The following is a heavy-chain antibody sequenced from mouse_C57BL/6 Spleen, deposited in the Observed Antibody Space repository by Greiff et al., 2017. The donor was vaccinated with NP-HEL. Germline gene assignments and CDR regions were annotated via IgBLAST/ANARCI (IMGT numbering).Heavy chain of an antibody. CDR3: ASEWVTTNYYAMDY. Sequence: VQLQQSGAELARPGASVKLSCKASGYTFTSYGISWVKQRTGQGLEWIGEIYPRSGNTYYNEKFKGKATLTADKSSSTAYMELRSLTSEDSAVYFCASEWVTTNYYAMDYWGQGTSVTVSS. V-gene: IGHV1-81*01. D-gene: IGHD2-1*01. J-gene: IGHJ4*01. CDR1: GYTFTSYG. CDR2: IYPRSGNT.